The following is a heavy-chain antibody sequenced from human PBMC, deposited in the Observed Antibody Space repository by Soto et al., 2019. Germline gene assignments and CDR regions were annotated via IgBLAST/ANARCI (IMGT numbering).Heavy chain of an antibody. CDR2: XXXNSCGT. Sequence: GASVKVSCKASGYTFTGYYMHWVRQAPGQGLEXXXXXXXNSCGTNYAQKFQGWVTMTRDTSISTAYMELSRLRSDDTAVYCCARENIVVVPAATSNPLPHQYYYGMAVWXQGTTVTVSS. J-gene: IGHJ6*02. CDR3: ARENIVVVPAATSNPLPHQYYYGMAV. V-gene: IGHV1-2*04. CDR1: GYTFTGYY. D-gene: IGHD2-2*01.